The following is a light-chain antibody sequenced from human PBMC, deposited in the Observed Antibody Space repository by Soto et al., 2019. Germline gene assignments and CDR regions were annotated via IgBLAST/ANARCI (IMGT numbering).Light chain of an antibody. Sequence: QSVLTQPPSVSGAPGQRVTISCTGSSSNIGAGYDVHWYQQLPGTAPKLLIYGNSNRPSGVPDRFSGSKSGTSASLAITGLQAEDEADYYCPSYASSLSDHVFGTGTKVTVL. CDR3: PSYASSLSDHV. CDR1: SSNIGAGYD. V-gene: IGLV1-40*01. J-gene: IGLJ1*01. CDR2: GNS.